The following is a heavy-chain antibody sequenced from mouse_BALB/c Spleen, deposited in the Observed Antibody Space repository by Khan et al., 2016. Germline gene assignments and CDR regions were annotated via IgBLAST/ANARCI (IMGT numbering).Heavy chain of an antibody. CDR3: TGRGIAMDY. CDR2: IRTKANNHAT. J-gene: IGHJ4*01. Sequence: EVKLEESGGGLVQPGGSMKLSCTASGFTLSDAWMDWVRQSPEKGLEWVAEIRTKANNHATYYAESVKGRFSISRDDSKRSVYLQMNSLRPEVTGMYYWTGRGIAMDYWGQGTSVTVSS. V-gene: IGHV6-6*01. CDR1: GFTLSDAW.